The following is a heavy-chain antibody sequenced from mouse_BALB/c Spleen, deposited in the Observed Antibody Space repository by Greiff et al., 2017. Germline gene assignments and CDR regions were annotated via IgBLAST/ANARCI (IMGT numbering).Heavy chain of an antibody. J-gene: IGHJ3*01. V-gene: IGHV3-6*02. D-gene: IGHD2-3*01. CDR2: ISYDGSN. CDR1: GYSITSGYY. CDR3: ANDGSPWFAY. Sequence: VQLKESGPGLVKPSQSLSLTCSVTGYSITSGYYWNWIRQFPGNKLEWMGYISYDGSNNYNPSLKNRISITRDTSKNQFFLKLNSVTTEDTATYYCANDGSPWFAYWGQGTLVTVSA.